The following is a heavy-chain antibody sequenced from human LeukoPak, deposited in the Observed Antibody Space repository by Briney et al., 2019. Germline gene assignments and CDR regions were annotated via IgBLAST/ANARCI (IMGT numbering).Heavy chain of an antibody. CDR1: GYTFTGYY. V-gene: IGHV1-2*02. CDR2: INPNSGGT. J-gene: IGHJ4*02. D-gene: IGHD2-15*01. CDR3: ARVGGELGYCSGGSCFDY. Sequence: ASVKVSCKASGYTFTGYYMHWVRQAPGQGLEWMGWINPNSGGTNYAQKFQGRVTMTRDTSISTAYMELSRLRSDDTAVYYCARVGGELGYCSGGSCFDYWGQGTLVTVPS.